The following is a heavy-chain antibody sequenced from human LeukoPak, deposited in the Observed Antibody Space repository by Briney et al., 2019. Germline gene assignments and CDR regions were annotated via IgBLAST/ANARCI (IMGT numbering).Heavy chain of an antibody. J-gene: IGHJ5*02. D-gene: IGHD3-22*01. CDR2: INSDGTST. CDR3: AREQEYYDSSGYFS. CDR1: GFTFRNYW. V-gene: IGHV3-74*01. Sequence: GGPLRLSCAASGFTFRNYWMHWVRQAPGKGLVWVSRINSDGTSTVYADSVKGRFTISRDNAKNTVYLQMNSLRAEDTAVYYCAREQEYYDSSGYFSWGQGTPVTVSS.